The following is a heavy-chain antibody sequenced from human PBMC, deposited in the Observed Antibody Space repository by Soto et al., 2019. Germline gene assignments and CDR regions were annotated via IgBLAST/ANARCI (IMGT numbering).Heavy chain of an antibody. V-gene: IGHV4-34*01. CDR2: INHSGST. D-gene: IGHD5-12*01. J-gene: IGHJ3*02. Sequence: SETLSLTCAVYGGSFSGYYWSWIRQPPGKGLEWIGEINHSGSTNYNPSLKSRVTISVDTSKNQFSLKLSSVTAADTAVYYCARLRSEYSAPDAFDIWGQGTMVTVSS. CDR1: GGSFSGYY. CDR3: ARLRSEYSAPDAFDI.